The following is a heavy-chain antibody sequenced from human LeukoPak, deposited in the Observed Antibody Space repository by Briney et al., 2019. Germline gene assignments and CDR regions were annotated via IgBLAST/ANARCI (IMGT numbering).Heavy chain of an antibody. D-gene: IGHD3-9*01. Sequence: GGSLRLSCAASGFTFSSYAMSWVRQAPGKGLEWVSAISGSGGSTYYADSVKGRFTISRDNSKNTLYLQMNSLRAEDTAVYYCAKIAVDDILTGTPGAFDIWGQGAMVTVSS. CDR1: GFTFSSYA. CDR2: ISGSGGST. J-gene: IGHJ3*02. V-gene: IGHV3-23*01. CDR3: AKIAVDDILTGTPGAFDI.